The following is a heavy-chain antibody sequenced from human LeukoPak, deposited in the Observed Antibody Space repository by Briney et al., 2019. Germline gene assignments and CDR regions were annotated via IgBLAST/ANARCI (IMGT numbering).Heavy chain of an antibody. D-gene: IGHD3-3*01. J-gene: IGHJ4*02. V-gene: IGHV3-21*01. CDR1: GFTFSSYW. CDR2: ISSSSYI. CDR3: ARAEDYDFWSGYKPTDY. Sequence: GGSLRLSCAASGFTFSSYWMHWVRQAPGKGLVWVSSISSSSYIYYADSVKGRFTISRDNAKNSLYLQMNSLRAEDTAVYYCARAEDYDFWSGYKPTDYWGQGTLVTVSS.